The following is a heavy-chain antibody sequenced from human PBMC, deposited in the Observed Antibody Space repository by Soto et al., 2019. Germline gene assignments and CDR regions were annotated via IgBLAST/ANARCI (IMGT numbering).Heavy chain of an antibody. CDR3: ARQRGDYIWGSYRPNWFDP. V-gene: IGHV4-39*01. Sequence: QLQLQESGPGLVKPSETLSLTCTVSGGSISSSTYYWGWIRQPPGKGLEWIGTIYYSGSTYYNPSLKSRVTISVDTSKNQFPLKLSSVTAADTAVYYCARQRGDYIWGSYRPNWFDPWGQGTLVTVSS. CDR1: GGSISSSTYY. D-gene: IGHD3-16*02. J-gene: IGHJ5*02. CDR2: IYYSGST.